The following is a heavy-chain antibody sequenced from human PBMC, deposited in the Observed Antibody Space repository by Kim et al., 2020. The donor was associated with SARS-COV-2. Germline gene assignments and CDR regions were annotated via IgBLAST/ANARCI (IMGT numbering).Heavy chain of an antibody. D-gene: IGHD5-18*01. Sequence: YYNPSLKSRVTISVDTSKNQFSLKLSSVTAADTAVYYCARVGGYSYYFDYWGQGTLVTVSS. J-gene: IGHJ4*02. V-gene: IGHV4-30-2*05. CDR3: ARVGGYSYYFDY.